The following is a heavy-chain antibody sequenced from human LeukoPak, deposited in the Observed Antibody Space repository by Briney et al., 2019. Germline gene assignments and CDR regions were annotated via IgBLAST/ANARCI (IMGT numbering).Heavy chain of an antibody. V-gene: IGHV3-30-3*01. CDR3: AREDFGAAGIDY. Sequence: PGGSLRLSCAASGFTFSSYAMHWVRQAPGKGLEWVAVISYDGSNKYYADSVKGRFTISRDNSKNTLYLQMNSLRAEDTAVYYCAREDFGAAGIDYWGQGTLVTVSS. J-gene: IGHJ4*02. CDR2: ISYDGSNK. D-gene: IGHD6-13*01. CDR1: GFTFSSYA.